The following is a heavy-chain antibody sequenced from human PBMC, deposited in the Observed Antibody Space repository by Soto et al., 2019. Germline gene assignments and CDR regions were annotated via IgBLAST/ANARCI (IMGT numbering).Heavy chain of an antibody. D-gene: IGHD2-15*01. CDR2: INAGNGNT. J-gene: IGHJ4*02. CDR1: GYTFTSYA. CDR3: ARVLPPPFCRGGSCYLGLLDY. Sequence: SVKVSCKASGYTFTSYAMHWVRQAPGQRLEWMGWINAGNGNTKYSQKFQGRVTITRDTSASTAYMELSSLRSEDTAVYYCARVLPPPFCRGGSCYLGLLDYGGQGPRVPV. V-gene: IGHV1-3*01.